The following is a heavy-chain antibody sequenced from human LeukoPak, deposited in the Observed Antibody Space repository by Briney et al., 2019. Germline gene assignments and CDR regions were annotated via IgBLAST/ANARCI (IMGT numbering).Heavy chain of an antibody. D-gene: IGHD6-13*01. CDR1: GFTFSSYA. CDR3: ARIAADD. CDR2: ISGSGFST. Sequence: GGSLRLSCVVSGFTFSSYAMTWVRQAPGKGLEWVSSISGSGFSTYYADSVKGWFTISRDNSKNTLYLQMTSLRADDTAVYYCARIAADDWGQGTLVTVSS. J-gene: IGHJ4*02. V-gene: IGHV3-23*01.